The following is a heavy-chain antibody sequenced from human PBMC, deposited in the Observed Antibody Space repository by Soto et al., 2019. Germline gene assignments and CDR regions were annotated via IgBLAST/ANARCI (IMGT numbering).Heavy chain of an antibody. J-gene: IGHJ4*02. CDR3: MLGSGWKDFDY. Sequence: SETLSLTCTVSGGSISGSSYYWGWIRQPPGKGLEWIGNIYYSGSTYYNPSLKSRVTISVDTSKNQFSLKLSSVTAADTAVYYCMLGSGWKDFDYWDQGTLVTVSS. CDR2: IYYSGST. D-gene: IGHD3-22*01. V-gene: IGHV4-39*01. CDR1: GGSISGSSYY.